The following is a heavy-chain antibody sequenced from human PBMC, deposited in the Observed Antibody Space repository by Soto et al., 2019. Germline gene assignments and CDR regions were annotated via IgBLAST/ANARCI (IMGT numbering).Heavy chain of an antibody. Sequence: GGSLRLSCAASGFTFSSYWMSWVRQAPGKGLEWVANIKQDGSEKYYVDTVKGRFTISRDNAKNSLYLQMNSLRAEDTAVYYCARDGPSSIEEYYFDYWGQGTLVTVSS. CDR1: GFTFSSYW. CDR3: ARDGPSSIEEYYFDY. CDR2: IKQDGSEK. V-gene: IGHV3-7*01. D-gene: IGHD6-6*01. J-gene: IGHJ4*02.